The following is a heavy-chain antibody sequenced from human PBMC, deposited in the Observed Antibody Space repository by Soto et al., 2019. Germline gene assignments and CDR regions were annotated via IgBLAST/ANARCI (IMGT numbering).Heavy chain of an antibody. Sequence: WPSVKVYCWAAGYTFDCYGITWVRQAPGQGLEWMGWINTYNRNTHYAQKFQGRVTLTTDTSSSTAYMELRGLRSDDTAVYYCARDLRRGNYSPPSDYWGQGALVTVSS. CDR1: GYTFDCYG. D-gene: IGHD1-7*01. CDR3: ARDLRRGNYSPPSDY. CDR2: INTYNRNT. V-gene: IGHV1-18*01. J-gene: IGHJ4*02.